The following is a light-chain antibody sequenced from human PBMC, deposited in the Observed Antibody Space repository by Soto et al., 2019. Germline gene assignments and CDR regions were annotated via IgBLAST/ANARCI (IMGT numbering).Light chain of an antibody. CDR2: DVS. V-gene: IGLV2-14*01. Sequence: VLTPPAPLSGAPGQAITTSFTGTHSDVGGYKYVSWYQQDPGKAPKLMTYDVSNRPSGVSNRFSGSKSGNTASLTISGLQAEDEADYYCSSYTSSSVVFGGGTKVTVL. CDR1: HSDVGGYKY. CDR3: SSYTSSSVV. J-gene: IGLJ2*01.